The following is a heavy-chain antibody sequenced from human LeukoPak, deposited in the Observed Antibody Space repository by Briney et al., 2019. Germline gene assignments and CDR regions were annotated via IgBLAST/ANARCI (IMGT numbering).Heavy chain of an antibody. Sequence: GGFLRLSCAASGFTFSSYSMNWVRQAPGKGLEWVSSISSSSSYIYYADSVKGRFTISRDNAKNSLYLQMNSLRAEDTAVYYCARDDKGYGDWFDPWGQGTLVTVSS. CDR3: ARDDKGYGDWFDP. CDR2: ISSSSSYI. V-gene: IGHV3-21*01. J-gene: IGHJ5*02. D-gene: IGHD4-17*01. CDR1: GFTFSSYS.